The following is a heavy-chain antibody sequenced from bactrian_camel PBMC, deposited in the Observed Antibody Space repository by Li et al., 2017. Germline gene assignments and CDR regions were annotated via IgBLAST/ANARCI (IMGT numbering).Heavy chain of an antibody. J-gene: IGHJ4*01. D-gene: IGHD6*01. V-gene: IGHV3S1*01. CDR2: IYTGSGNT. CDR1: GYTYNRNC. CDR3: AEGRGSRGEHRYSLNY. Sequence: HVQLVESGGGSVQAGGSLRLSCAASGYTYNRNCMAWFRQAPGKEREGVARIYTGSGNTYYADSVKDRFTISHDNAKNTLYLEMNSLKPEDTAMYYCAEGRGSRGEHRYSLNYWGQGTQVTVS.